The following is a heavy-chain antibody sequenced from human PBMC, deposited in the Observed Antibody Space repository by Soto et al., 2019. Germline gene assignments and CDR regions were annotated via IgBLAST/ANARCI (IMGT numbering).Heavy chain of an antibody. CDR1: GFTISGKKY. Sequence: LRLSCAAFGFTISGKKYVAWVRQAPGKGLEWVSALYDLDGSFYAASVKGRFTTSSDSSKTTVYLQMNDLRPDDTAVYYCATWHEREHAYDVWGQGTTVTVSS. D-gene: IGHD1-1*01. CDR3: ATWHEREHAYDV. CDR2: LYDLDGS. J-gene: IGHJ3*01. V-gene: IGHV3-53*01.